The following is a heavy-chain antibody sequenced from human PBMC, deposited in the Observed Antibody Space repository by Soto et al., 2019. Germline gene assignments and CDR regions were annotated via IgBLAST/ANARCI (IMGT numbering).Heavy chain of an antibody. V-gene: IGHV4-59*01. CDR3: ARGTMLLGYCSSTSCPRAKDYYYYMDV. CDR2: IYYSGST. Sequence: PSETLSLTCTVSGGSISSYYWSWIRQPPGKGLEWIRYIYYSGSTNYNPSLKSRVTISVDTSKNQFSLKLSSVTAADTAVYYCARGTMLLGYCSSTSCPRAKDYYYYMDVWGKGTTVTVSS. CDR1: GGSISSYY. D-gene: IGHD2-2*01. J-gene: IGHJ6*03.